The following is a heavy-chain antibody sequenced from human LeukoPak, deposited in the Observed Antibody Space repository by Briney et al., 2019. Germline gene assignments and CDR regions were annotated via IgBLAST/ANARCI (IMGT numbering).Heavy chain of an antibody. CDR1: GGTFSSYA. J-gene: IGHJ4*02. Sequence: SVKVSCKASGGTFSSYAISWVRQAPGQGLEWMGGIIPIFGTANYAQEFQGRVTITADESTSTAYMELSSLRSEDTAVYYCASSTTYYYDSSGYYYFDYWGQGTLVTVSS. CDR3: ASSTTYYYDSSGYYYFDY. CDR2: IIPIFGTA. D-gene: IGHD3-22*01. V-gene: IGHV1-69*13.